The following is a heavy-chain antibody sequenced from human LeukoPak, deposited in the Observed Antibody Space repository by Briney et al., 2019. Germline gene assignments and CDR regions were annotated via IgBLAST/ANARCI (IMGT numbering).Heavy chain of an antibody. V-gene: IGHV3-7*01. CDR1: GFTFSNAW. Sequence: GGSLRLSCAASGFTFSNAWMSWVRQAPGKGLEWVANIKQDGSEKYYVDSVKGRFTISRDNAKNSLYLQMNSLRAEDTAVYYCALSGYSSSWYGYYFDYWGQGTLVTVSS. CDR2: IKQDGSEK. CDR3: ALSGYSSSWYGYYFDY. J-gene: IGHJ4*02. D-gene: IGHD6-13*01.